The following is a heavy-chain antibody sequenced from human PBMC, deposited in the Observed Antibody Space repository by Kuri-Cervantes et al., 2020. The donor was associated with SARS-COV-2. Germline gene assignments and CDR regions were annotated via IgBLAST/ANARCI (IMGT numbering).Heavy chain of an antibody. Sequence: GSLRLSCTVSGGSISSYYWSWIRQPPGKGLEWIGEINHSGSTNYNPSLKSRVTISVDTSKNQFSLKLSSVTAADTAVYYCARTSGRFSGWVYWGQGTLVTVSS. CDR3: ARTSGRFSGWVY. CDR2: INHSGST. CDR1: GGSISSYY. V-gene: IGHV4-34*01. D-gene: IGHD6-19*01. J-gene: IGHJ4*02.